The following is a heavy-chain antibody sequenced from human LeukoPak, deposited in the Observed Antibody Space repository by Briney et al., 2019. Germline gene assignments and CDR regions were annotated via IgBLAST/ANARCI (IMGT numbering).Heavy chain of an antibody. CDR3: ARQAYFYDGGVYYYGGFDY. CDR1: GFTFSSYA. J-gene: IGHJ4*02. CDR2: ISGSGGST. D-gene: IGHD3-22*01. V-gene: IGHV3-23*01. Sequence: PGGSLRLSCAASGFTFSSYAMSWVRQAPGKGLEWVSAISGSGGSTYYADSVKGRFTISRDNAKNSLYLQMNSLRAEDTAVYYCARQAYFYDGGVYYYGGFDYWGQGTLVTVSS.